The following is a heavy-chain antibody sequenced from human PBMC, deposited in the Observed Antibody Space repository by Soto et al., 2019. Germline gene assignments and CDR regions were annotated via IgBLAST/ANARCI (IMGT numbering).Heavy chain of an antibody. Sequence: SETLSLTCTVSGGSISSYYWSWIRQPPGKGLGWIGYIYYSGSTNYNPSLKSRVTISVDTSKNQFSLKLSSVTAADTAVYYCARARTYYYGSGSYLFDPWGQGTLVTVSS. J-gene: IGHJ5*02. D-gene: IGHD3-10*01. CDR2: IYYSGST. CDR3: ARARTYYYGSGSYLFDP. V-gene: IGHV4-59*01. CDR1: GGSISSYY.